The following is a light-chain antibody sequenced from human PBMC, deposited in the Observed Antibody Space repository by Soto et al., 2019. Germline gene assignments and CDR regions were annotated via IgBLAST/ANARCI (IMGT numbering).Light chain of an antibody. V-gene: IGKV3-15*01. J-gene: IGKJ4*01. CDR3: QQYNNWPSLT. CDR2: GAS. Sequence: EIVMTQSPATLSVSPGERATLSCRASQRVSRNLAWYQQKPGQAPRLLIYGASTRATGIPARFSCSGSGTEFTLTISSLQSEDFAVYYCQQYNNWPSLTFGGGTKVEIK. CDR1: QRVSRN.